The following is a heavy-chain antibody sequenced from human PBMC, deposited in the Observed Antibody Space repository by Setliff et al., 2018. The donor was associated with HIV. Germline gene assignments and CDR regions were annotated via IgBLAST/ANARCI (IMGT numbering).Heavy chain of an antibody. Sequence: GGSLRLSCAASGFTFSSYSMNWVRQAPGKGLEWVSSISSSSSYIYYADSVKGRFTISRDNAKNSLYLQMNSLGAEDTAVYFCASRGYFYYMDVWGKGTTVTVSS. CDR2: ISSSSSYI. CDR3: ASRGYFYYMDV. CDR1: GFTFSSYS. V-gene: IGHV3-21*04. J-gene: IGHJ6*03.